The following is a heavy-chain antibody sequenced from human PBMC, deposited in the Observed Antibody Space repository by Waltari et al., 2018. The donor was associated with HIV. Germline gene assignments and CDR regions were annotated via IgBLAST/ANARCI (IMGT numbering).Heavy chain of an antibody. V-gene: IGHV1-3*01. CDR1: GDPFTTYA. CDR2: INAGNGDA. D-gene: IGHD2-2*01. J-gene: IGHJ4*02. Sequence: QVQFVQSGAEVNKPGASVTISCKASGDPFTTYAIHLVPTAPGPRPEWLGWINAGNGDAIHSQVFQGRVTITRDTSATTAYMELSSLRSEDTAVYYCASNPRDCAHTTCYDPSFDYWGQGTLVPVSS. CDR3: ASNPRDCAHTTCYDPSFDY.